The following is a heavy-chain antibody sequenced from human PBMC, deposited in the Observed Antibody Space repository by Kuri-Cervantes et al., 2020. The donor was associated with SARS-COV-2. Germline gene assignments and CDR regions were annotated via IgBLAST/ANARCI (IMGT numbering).Heavy chain of an antibody. CDR3: ARDLRIAAAGFDY. J-gene: IGHJ4*02. CDR2: ISSSSSYI. Sequence: GGSLRLSCAASGFSFSNYSMNWVRQAPGRGLEWVSSISSSSSYIYYADSVKGRFTISRDNAKNSLYLQMNSLRAEDTAVYYCARDLRIAAAGFDYWGQGTLVTVSS. CDR1: GFSFSNYS. V-gene: IGHV3-21*01. D-gene: IGHD6-13*01.